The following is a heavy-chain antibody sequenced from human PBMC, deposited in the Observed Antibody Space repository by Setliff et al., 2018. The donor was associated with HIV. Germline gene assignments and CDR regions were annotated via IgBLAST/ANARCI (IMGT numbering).Heavy chain of an antibody. Sequence: SETLSLTCSVSGGSINSGHYYWSWVRHHPGKGLEWIGYIYYTGSTYFNPSLKSRVTLSIDTSKNQFSLKLSSVTAADTAVYYCARDRYAGEIDYWGQGTLVTVS. D-gene: IGHD3-10*01. V-gene: IGHV4-31*03. CDR3: ARDRYAGEIDY. J-gene: IGHJ4*02. CDR2: IYYTGST. CDR1: GGSINSGHYY.